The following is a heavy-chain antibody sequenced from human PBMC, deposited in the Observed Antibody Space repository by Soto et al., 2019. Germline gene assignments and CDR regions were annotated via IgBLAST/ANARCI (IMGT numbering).Heavy chain of an antibody. D-gene: IGHD3-10*01. V-gene: IGHV3-23*01. J-gene: IGHJ4*02. CDR3: AKDLRRMHASGSDH. Sequence: EVQLLESGGDLVQPGGSLRLSCTASGFTFSNFAMNWVRQAPGKGLAWVSAISNSGGGTYYADSVRGRFTISRDNSKNMVYLLMRSLRVEDTAIYFCAKDLRRMHASGSDHWGLGALVTVSS. CDR2: ISNSGGGT. CDR1: GFTFSNFA.